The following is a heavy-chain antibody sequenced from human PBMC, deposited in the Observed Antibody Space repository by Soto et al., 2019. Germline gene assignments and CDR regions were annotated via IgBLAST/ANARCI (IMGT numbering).Heavy chain of an antibody. CDR2: ISSSSSTI. D-gene: IGHD3-10*01. Sequence: GGSLRLSCAASGFTFSSYSMNWVRQAPGKGLEWVSYISSSSSTIYYADSVKGRFTISRDNAKNSLYLQMNSLRDEDTAVYYCARELLWFGESNYYYYGMDVWGQGTTVTVSS. CDR3: ARELLWFGESNYYYYGMDV. V-gene: IGHV3-48*02. J-gene: IGHJ6*02. CDR1: GFTFSSYS.